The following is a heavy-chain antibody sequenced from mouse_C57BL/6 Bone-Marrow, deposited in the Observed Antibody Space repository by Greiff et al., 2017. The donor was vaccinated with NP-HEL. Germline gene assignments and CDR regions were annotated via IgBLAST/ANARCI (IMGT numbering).Heavy chain of an antibody. V-gene: IGHV2-6-1*01. CDR1: GFSLTSYG. CDR3: ARQGPKDYAMDY. CDR2: IWSDGST. J-gene: IGHJ4*01. Sequence: QVQLQQSGPGLVAPSQSLSITCTVSGFSLTSYGVHWVRQPPGKGLEWLVVIWSDGSTTYNSALKSRLSISKDNSKSQVFLKMNSLQTDDTAMYYCARQGPKDYAMDYWGQGPSVTVSS.